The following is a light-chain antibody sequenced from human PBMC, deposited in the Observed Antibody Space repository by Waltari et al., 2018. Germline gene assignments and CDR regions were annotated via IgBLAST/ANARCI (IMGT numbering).Light chain of an antibody. V-gene: IGLV1-47*01. CDR1: SSNIGSNY. CDR2: RNN. J-gene: IGLJ2*01. CDR3: AAWDDSLSGPV. Sequence: QSVLTQPPPASGTPGQRVTISCSGSSSNIGSNYVSWYQQLPGTAPKLLIYRNNQRPSGVPDRFSGSKSGTSASLAISGLRSEDEADYYCAAWDDSLSGPVFGGGTKLTVL.